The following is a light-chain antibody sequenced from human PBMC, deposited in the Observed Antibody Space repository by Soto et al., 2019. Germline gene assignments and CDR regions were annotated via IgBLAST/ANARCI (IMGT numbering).Light chain of an antibody. CDR1: QSVSSSY. V-gene: IGKV3-20*01. CDR3: QQYGSTSWT. J-gene: IGKJ1*01. Sequence: EIVLPWSRGTLSFTPGEKATLSCRASQSVSSSYLAWYQQKPGKAPRLLIYDASNWATGIPARFSGSGSGTDFTLTISSLEPEDFAAYYCQQYGSTSWTFGQGTKVDIK. CDR2: DAS.